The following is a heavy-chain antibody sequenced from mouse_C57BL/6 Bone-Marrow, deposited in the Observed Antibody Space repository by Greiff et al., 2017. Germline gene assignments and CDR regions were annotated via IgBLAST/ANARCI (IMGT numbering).Heavy chain of an antibody. Sequence: VQLQQSGPELVKPGASVKIPCKASGYTFTDYNMDWVKQSHGKSLEWIGDINPNNGGTIYNQKFKGKATLTVDKSSSTAYMELRSLTSEDTAVYYCARSGYSNYGAMDYWGQGTSGTVSS. D-gene: IGHD2-5*01. CDR1: GYTFTDYN. J-gene: IGHJ4*01. CDR2: INPNNGGT. V-gene: IGHV1-18*01. CDR3: ARSGYSNYGAMDY.